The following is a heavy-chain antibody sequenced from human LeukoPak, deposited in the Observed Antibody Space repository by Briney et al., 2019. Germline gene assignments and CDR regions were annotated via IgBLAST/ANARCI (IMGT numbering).Heavy chain of an antibody. CDR2: IYYSGST. CDR3: ARGGGDSSGYYFDN. CDR1: GGSISSYY. J-gene: IGHJ4*02. Sequence: PSETLSLTCTVSGGSISSYYWSWIRQPPGKGLEWIGYIYYSGSTNYNPSLKSRVTISVDTSKNQFSLKLSSVTAADTAVYYCARGGGDSSGYYFDNWGQGTLVTVSS. D-gene: IGHD3-22*01. V-gene: IGHV4-59*12.